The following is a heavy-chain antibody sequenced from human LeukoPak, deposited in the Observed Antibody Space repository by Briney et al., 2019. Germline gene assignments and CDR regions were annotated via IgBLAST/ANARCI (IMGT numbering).Heavy chain of an antibody. J-gene: IGHJ4*02. CDR3: ARGPTYYCDSSGQFDY. CDR1: GGTFISYA. CDR2: IIPIFGTA. V-gene: IGHV1-69*05. D-gene: IGHD3-22*01. Sequence: ASVKVSCKASGGTFISYAISWVRQAPGQGLEWMGGIIPIFGTANYAQKFQGRVTMTRDTSTSTVYMELSSLRSEDTAVYYCARGPTYYCDSSGQFDYWGQGTLVTVSS.